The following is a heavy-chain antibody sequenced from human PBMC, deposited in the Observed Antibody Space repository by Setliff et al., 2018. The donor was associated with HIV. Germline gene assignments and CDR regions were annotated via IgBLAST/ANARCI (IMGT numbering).Heavy chain of an antibody. V-gene: IGHV4-34*01. CDR3: ARGGLEPIYYYYMDV. CDR1: GGSFSGYY. J-gene: IGHJ6*03. CDR2: IYHSGTT. Sequence: SETLSLTCAVYGGSFSGYYWGWIRQPPGKGLEWVGSIYHSGTTYYNPSLKSRVTISVDTSKNQFSLKLSSVTAADTAVYYCARGGLEPIYYYYMDVWGKGTTVTVSS. D-gene: IGHD1-1*01.